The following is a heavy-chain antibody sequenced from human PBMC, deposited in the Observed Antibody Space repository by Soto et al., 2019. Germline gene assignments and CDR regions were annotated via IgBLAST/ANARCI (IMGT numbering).Heavy chain of an antibody. D-gene: IGHD3-16*01. Sequence: SVTGSCKASGYTFTGYYMHWVGQAPGQGLEWMGWINPNSGGTNYAQKFQGWVTMTRDTSISTAYMELSRLRSDDTAVYYCASGYAYYYGMDVWGQGTTVTVSS. CDR2: INPNSGGT. CDR3: ASGYAYYYGMDV. J-gene: IGHJ6*02. V-gene: IGHV1-2*04. CDR1: GYTFTGYY.